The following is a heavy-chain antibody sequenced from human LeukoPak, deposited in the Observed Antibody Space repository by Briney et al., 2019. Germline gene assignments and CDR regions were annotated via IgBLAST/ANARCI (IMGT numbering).Heavy chain of an antibody. Sequence: GGSLRLSCAASGFTLNNYAMAWVPQAPGKGLEWVSAIGGGGSHTHYADSVRGRFSSSRHNSKNTLYLHMNSLRAEDTALYYCVKTISRWSSDKWGHGTLWTVSS. CDR3: VKTISRWSSDK. V-gene: IGHV3-23*01. CDR2: IGGGGSHT. D-gene: IGHD6-19*01. J-gene: IGHJ4*01. CDR1: GFTLNNYA.